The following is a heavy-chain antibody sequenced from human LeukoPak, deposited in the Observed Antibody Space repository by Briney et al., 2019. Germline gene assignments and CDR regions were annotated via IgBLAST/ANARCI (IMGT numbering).Heavy chain of an antibody. D-gene: IGHD6-13*01. CDR3: AKAFYGYSSSWFDY. Sequence: TGGSLRLSCAASGFTFSSYAMSWVRQAPGKGLEWVSAISGSGGRTDYADSVKGRFTISRDNSKNTLYLQMNSLRAEDTAVYYCAKAFYGYSSSWFDYWGQGTLVTVSS. J-gene: IGHJ4*02. CDR2: ISGSGGRT. V-gene: IGHV3-23*01. CDR1: GFTFSSYA.